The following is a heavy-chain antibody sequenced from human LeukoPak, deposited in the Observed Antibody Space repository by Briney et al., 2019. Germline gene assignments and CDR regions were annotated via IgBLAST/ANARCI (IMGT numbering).Heavy chain of an antibody. V-gene: IGHV4-59*01. Sequence: SETLSLTCTVSGGSISSYYWSWIRQPPGKGLVWIGYIHYSGSTNYSPSLKSRVTISVDTSKNQFSLNLTSVTAADSAVYYCVRESGDLGKTYDSWGQGTLVTVSS. CDR1: GGSISSYY. CDR3: VRESGDLGKTYDS. D-gene: IGHD7-27*01. CDR2: IHYSGST. J-gene: IGHJ4*02.